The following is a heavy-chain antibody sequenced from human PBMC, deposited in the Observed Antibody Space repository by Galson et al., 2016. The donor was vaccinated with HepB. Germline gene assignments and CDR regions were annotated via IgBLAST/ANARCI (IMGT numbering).Heavy chain of an antibody. Sequence: TLSLTCSVSGGSIRGDGYYWGWIRQHPGKGLEWIGYVYYSGTTYYNPSLKSRVAISVDTSENHFSLKLTSVTAADTAVYYCARDKGIGGMDAWGQGTLVTVSS. D-gene: IGHD2-15*01. CDR2: VYYSGTT. CDR3: ARDKGIGGMDA. V-gene: IGHV4-31*03. CDR1: GGSIRGDGYY. J-gene: IGHJ5*02.